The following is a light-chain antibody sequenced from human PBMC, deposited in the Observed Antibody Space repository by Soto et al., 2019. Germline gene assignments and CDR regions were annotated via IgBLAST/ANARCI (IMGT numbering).Light chain of an antibody. CDR2: AAS. Sequence: DIQMTQSPSSVSASXGDXVTITCRASQTLNNYLTWFQQKPGKAPKVLIYAASTLQSGVPSRFSGSGSGAEFTLTISSLQPEDFATYYCQQSFSPLLTFGGGTKMDIK. J-gene: IGKJ4*01. CDR3: QQSFSPLLT. CDR1: QTLNNY. V-gene: IGKV1-39*01.